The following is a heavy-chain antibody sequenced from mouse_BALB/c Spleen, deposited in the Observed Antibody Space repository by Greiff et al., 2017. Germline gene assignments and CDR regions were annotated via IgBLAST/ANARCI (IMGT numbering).Heavy chain of an antibody. J-gene: IGHJ4*01. CDR2: ISYSGST. CDR3: ARFDSSGSSYYYAMDY. D-gene: IGHD3-2*01. Sequence: EVHLVESGPSLVKPSQTLSLTCSVTGDSITSGYWNWIRKFPGNKLEYMGYISYSGSTYYNPSLKSRISITRDTSKNQYYLQLNSVTTEDTATYYCARFDSSGSSYYYAMDYWGQGTSVTVSS. V-gene: IGHV3-8*02. CDR1: GDSITSGY.